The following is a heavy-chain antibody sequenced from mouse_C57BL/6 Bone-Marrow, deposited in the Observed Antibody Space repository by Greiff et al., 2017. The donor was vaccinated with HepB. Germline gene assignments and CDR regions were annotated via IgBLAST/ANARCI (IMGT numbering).Heavy chain of an antibody. CDR2: IGPGSGST. CDR1: GYTFTDYY. CDR3: ARFITTVVAYYYAMDY. D-gene: IGHD1-1*01. V-gene: IGHV1-77*01. J-gene: IGHJ4*01. Sequence: VKLQQSGAELVKPGASVKISCKASGYTFTDYYINWVKQRPGQGLEWIGKIGPGSGSTYYNEKFKGKATLTADKSSSTAYMQLSSLTSEDSAVYFCARFITTVVAYYYAMDYWGQGTSVTVSS.